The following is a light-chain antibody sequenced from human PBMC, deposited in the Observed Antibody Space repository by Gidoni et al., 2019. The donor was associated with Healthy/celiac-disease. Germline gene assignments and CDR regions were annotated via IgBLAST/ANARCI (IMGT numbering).Light chain of an antibody. CDR3: QSYDSSLSGSRV. J-gene: IGLJ3*02. CDR1: SSNIGAGYD. Sequence: QSVLPQPPSVSGAPGQRVPISCTGSSSNIGAGYDVHWYQQLPGTAPKLLIYGNSNRPSGVPDRSSGSKSGTSASLAITGLQAEDEADYYCQSYDSSLSGSRVFGGGTKLTVL. V-gene: IGLV1-40*01. CDR2: GNS.